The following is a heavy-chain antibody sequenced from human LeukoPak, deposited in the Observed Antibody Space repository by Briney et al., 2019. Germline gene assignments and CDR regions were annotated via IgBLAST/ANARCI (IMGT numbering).Heavy chain of an antibody. V-gene: IGHV4-31*03. Sequence: SETLSLTCTVSGGSISSGGYNWSWIRQHPGKGLEWIGYIYYSGSTYYNPSLKSRVTISVDTSKNQFSLKLSSVTAADTAVYYCASSSSGYYYDWFDPWGQGTLVTVSS. D-gene: IGHD3-22*01. CDR2: IYYSGST. J-gene: IGHJ5*02. CDR3: ASSSSGYYYDWFDP. CDR1: GGSISSGGYN.